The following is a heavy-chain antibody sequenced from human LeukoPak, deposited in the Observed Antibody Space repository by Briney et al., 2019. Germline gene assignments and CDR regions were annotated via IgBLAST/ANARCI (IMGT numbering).Heavy chain of an antibody. CDR3: ASVVTVSPADAFDI. V-gene: IGHV1-69*05. Sequence: SVKVSCKASGGTFSTYSIRWVRQAPGQGLDWMGGIIPIFGTTNCAQKFQDRVTITTDESTSTAYMELRSLRSDDTAVYYCASVVTVSPADAFDIWGQGTMVTVSS. CDR2: IIPIFGTT. J-gene: IGHJ3*02. CDR1: GGTFSTYS. D-gene: IGHD2-21*02.